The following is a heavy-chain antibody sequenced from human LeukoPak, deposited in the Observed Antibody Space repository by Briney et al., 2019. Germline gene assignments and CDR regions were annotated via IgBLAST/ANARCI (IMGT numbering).Heavy chain of an antibody. J-gene: IGHJ4*02. Sequence: SETLSLTCTVSCGSISSGDYYWSWIRQPPGKGLEWIGYIYYSGSTYYNPSLKSRVTISVDTSKNQFSLKLSSVTAADTAVYYCASQRRSYDSSGYSRSYWGQGTLVTVSS. D-gene: IGHD3-22*01. CDR1: CGSISSGDYY. CDR2: IYYSGST. CDR3: ASQRRSYDSSGYSRSY. V-gene: IGHV4-30-4*08.